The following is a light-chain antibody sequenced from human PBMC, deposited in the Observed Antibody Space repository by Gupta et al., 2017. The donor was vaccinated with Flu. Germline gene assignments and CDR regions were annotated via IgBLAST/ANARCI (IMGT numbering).Light chain of an antibody. CDR2: SAS. V-gene: IGKV3-15*01. J-gene: IGKJ1*01. CDR1: QSVRSK. CDR3: QQYSDWPPAT. Sequence: ATLSVSPGERATLSCRASQSVRSKVAWYQQKPGQAPRLIIYSASDRATGVPARFSGSGSGTEFTLTISSLQSEDFATYYCQQYSDWPPATFGQGTKVEI.